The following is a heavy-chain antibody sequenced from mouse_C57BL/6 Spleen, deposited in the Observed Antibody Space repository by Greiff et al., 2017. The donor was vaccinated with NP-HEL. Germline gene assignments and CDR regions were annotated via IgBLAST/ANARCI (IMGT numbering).Heavy chain of an antibody. D-gene: IGHD2-4*01. CDR1: GYTFTDYN. J-gene: IGHJ2*01. Sequence: VQLKESGPELVKPGASVKMSCKASGYTFTDYNMHWVKQSHGKSLEWIGYINPNNGGTSYNQKFKGKATLTVNKSSSTAYMELRSLTSEDSAVYYCARKKEIYDYDFDYWGQGTTLTVSS. CDR2: INPNNGGT. CDR3: ARKKEIYDYDFDY. V-gene: IGHV1-22*01.